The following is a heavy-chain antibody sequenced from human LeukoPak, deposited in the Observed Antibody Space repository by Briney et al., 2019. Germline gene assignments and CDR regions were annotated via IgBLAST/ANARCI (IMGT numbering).Heavy chain of an antibody. D-gene: IGHD5-18*01. J-gene: IGHJ4*02. Sequence: ASVKVSCKASRGTFSSYAISWVRQAPGQGLEWMGWISAYNGNTNYAQKLQGRVTMTTDTSTSTAYMELRSLRSDDTAVYYCARAQLWLLPFDYWGQGTLVTVSS. V-gene: IGHV1-18*01. CDR2: ISAYNGNT. CDR1: RGTFSSYA. CDR3: ARAQLWLLPFDY.